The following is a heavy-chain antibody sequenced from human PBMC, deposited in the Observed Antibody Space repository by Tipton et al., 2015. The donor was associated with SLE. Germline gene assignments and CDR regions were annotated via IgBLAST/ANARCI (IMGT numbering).Heavy chain of an antibody. J-gene: IGHJ4*02. CDR3: ARQSVQGDFFDY. CDR2: IYPSDSDT. V-gene: IGHV5-51*01. Sequence: YWSWIRQPPGKGLEWMGIIYPSDSDTRYSPSFQGQVTISVDKSINTAYLQWSSLKASDNAMYYCARQSVQGDFFDYWGQGTLVTVPS. D-gene: IGHD1-1*01. CDR1: YW.